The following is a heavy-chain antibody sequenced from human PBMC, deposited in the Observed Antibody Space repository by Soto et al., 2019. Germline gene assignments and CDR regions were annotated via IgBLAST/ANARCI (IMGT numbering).Heavy chain of an antibody. CDR2: IYYSGST. V-gene: IGHV4-39*01. CDR1: GGSISSSNYY. CDR3: ARLEGLATSSYYFDF. D-gene: IGHD6-6*01. J-gene: IGHJ4*02. Sequence: QLQLQESGPGLVKPSEALSLTCTVSGGSISSSNYYWGWIRQPPGKGLEWIGSIYYSGSTYYNPSLKTRVTISIDKSKNQFSLKLSSLTAADTAVYYCARLEGLATSSYYFDFWGQGTLVTVSS.